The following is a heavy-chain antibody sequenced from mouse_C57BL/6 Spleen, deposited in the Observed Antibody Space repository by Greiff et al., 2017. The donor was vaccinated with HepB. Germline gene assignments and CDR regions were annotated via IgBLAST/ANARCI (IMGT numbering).Heavy chain of an antibody. V-gene: IGHV1-61*01. J-gene: IGHJ4*01. CDR2: IYPSDSET. Sequence: QVQLKQPGAELVRPGSSVKLSCKASGYTFTSYWMDWVKQRPGQGLEWIGNIYPSDSETHYNQKFKDKATLTVDKSSSTAYMQLSSLTSEDSAVYYCARSAAQARAMDYWGQGTSVTVSS. CDR1: GYTFTSYW. CDR3: ARSAAQARAMDY. D-gene: IGHD3-2*02.